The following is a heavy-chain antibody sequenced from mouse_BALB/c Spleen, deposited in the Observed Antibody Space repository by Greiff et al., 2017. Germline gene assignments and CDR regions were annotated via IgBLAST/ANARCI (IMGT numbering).Heavy chain of an antibody. Sequence: EVKLQESGPSLVKPSQTLSLTCSVTGDSITSGYWNWIRKFPGNKLEYMGYISYSGSTYYNPSLKSRISITRDTSKNQYYLQLNSVTTEDTATYYCARFGYDDSYYFDYWGQGTTLTVSS. CDR1: GDSITSGY. CDR2: ISYSGST. CDR3: ARFGYDDSYYFDY. V-gene: IGHV3-8*02. D-gene: IGHD2-2*01. J-gene: IGHJ2*01.